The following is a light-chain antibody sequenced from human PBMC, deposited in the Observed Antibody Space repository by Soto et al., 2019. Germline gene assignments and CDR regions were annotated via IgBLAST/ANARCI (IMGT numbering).Light chain of an antibody. V-gene: IGKV3-20*01. Sequence: ETVLTQSPGPLSLSPGERATLSCRASQSVSSSYLAWYQQKPGQAPRLPIYGASSRATGIPDRFSGSGSGTYFTLTISRLEPEDFAVYYCQQYGSSPPFTFGPGTKVDIK. CDR1: QSVSSSY. CDR3: QQYGSSPPFT. CDR2: GAS. J-gene: IGKJ3*01.